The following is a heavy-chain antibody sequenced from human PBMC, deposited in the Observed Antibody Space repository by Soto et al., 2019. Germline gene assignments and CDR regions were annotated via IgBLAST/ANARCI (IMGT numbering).Heavy chain of an antibody. D-gene: IGHD5-18*01. Sequence: GGSLSLSCAASGLTFSGYGMHWVRQAPGRGLERVALISYDGSIKYYADPVRGRFTISRDNSKNTLYLQMNSLRAEDTAVYYCANSEYSRYKNLDFWGQGTTVTVSS. CDR1: GLTFSGYG. CDR3: ANSEYSRYKNLDF. V-gene: IGHV3-30*18. CDR2: ISYDGSIK. J-gene: IGHJ6*02.